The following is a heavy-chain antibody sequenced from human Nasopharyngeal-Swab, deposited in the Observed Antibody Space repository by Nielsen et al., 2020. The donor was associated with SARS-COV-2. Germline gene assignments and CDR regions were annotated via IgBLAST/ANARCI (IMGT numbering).Heavy chain of an antibody. CDR3: ARDKSSEVGATDY. Sequence: GESLKISCAASGFTFSSYSMNWVRQAPGKGLEWVSSISSSSSVYYADSVKGRFTISRDNAKNLLYLQMNSLRAEDTAVYYCARDKSSEVGATDYWGQGTLVTVSS. D-gene: IGHD1-26*01. V-gene: IGHV3-21*01. CDR2: ISSSSSV. CDR1: GFTFSSYS. J-gene: IGHJ4*02.